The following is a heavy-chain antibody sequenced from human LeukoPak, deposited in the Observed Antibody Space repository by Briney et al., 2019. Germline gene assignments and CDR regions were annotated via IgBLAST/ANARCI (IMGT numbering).Heavy chain of an antibody. J-gene: IGHJ4*02. Sequence: PSQTLSLTCSVSGGSISSDEYYWTWIRQPPGEGLEWIGYIYHSGSAYYNPSLKSRVTISVDKSKSQFSLKLTSVIAADTAVHYCATYSSSSKHYFDHWGQGTLVTVSS. D-gene: IGHD6-6*01. V-gene: IGHV4-30-2*01. CDR3: ATYSSSSKHYFDH. CDR1: GGSISSDEYY. CDR2: IYHSGSA.